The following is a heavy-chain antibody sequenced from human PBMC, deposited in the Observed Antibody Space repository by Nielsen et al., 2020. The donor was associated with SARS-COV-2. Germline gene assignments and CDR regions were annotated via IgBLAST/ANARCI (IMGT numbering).Heavy chain of an antibody. V-gene: IGHV3-21*01. Sequence: GESLKISCAASGFTFSSYSMNWVRQSPGKGLEWVSSISRSSSNIYYADSVKGRFTISRDNAKNSLFLQMNSLRAEDTAVYYCARGASYYDNTGYSPIDYWGQGTLVTVSS. D-gene: IGHD3-22*01. CDR3: ARGASYYDNTGYSPIDY. J-gene: IGHJ4*02. CDR1: GFTFSSYS. CDR2: ISRSSSNI.